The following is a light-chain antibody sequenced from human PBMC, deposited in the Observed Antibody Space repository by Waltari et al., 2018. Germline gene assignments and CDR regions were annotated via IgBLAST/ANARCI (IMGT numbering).Light chain of an antibody. J-gene: IGLJ1*01. CDR2: EVS. V-gene: IGLV2-8*01. CDR3: SSYAGSNNHYV. CDR1: RTDVGGYNY. Sequence: QSALTHPPSAPRSPRPPGTLPSPGHRTDVGGYNYGSWYQQHPGKAPKLMIYEVSKRPSGVPDRFSGSKSGNTASLTVSGLQAEDEADYYCSSYAGSNNHYVFGTGTKVTVL.